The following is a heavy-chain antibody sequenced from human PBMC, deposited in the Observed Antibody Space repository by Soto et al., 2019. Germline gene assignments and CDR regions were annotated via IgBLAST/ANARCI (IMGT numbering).Heavy chain of an antibody. V-gene: IGHV4-39*01. CDR2: IYYSGST. D-gene: IGHD5-12*01. J-gene: IGHJ5*02. CDR3: ASQHRTWLRPQRLFDP. CDR1: GGSISSSSYY. Sequence: SETLSLTCTVSGGSISSSSYYWGWIRQPPGKGLEWIGSIYYSGSTYYNPSLKSRVTISVDTSKNQFSLKLSSVTAADTAVYYCASQHRTWLRPQRLFDPWGQGTLVT.